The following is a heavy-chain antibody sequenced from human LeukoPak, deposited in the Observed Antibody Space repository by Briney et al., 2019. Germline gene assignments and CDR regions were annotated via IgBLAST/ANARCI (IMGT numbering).Heavy chain of an antibody. J-gene: IGHJ6*03. CDR3: ARMMVIATRGRFYYYYYMDV. D-gene: IGHD2-21*01. CDR2: IYTSGST. Sequence: SETLSLTCTVSGGSISGYYWSWIRQPAGKGLEWIGRIYTSGSTNYNPSLKSRVTMSVDTSKNQFSLKLSSVTAADTAVYYCARMMVIATRGRFYYYYYMDVWGKGTTVTVSS. V-gene: IGHV4-4*07. CDR1: GGSISGYY.